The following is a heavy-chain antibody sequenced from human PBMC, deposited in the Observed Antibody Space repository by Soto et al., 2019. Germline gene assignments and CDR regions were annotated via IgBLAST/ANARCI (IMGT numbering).Heavy chain of an antibody. CDR3: AHNNVQLERLYWFDP. D-gene: IGHD1-1*01. J-gene: IGHJ5*02. CDR2: IYWDDDK. V-gene: IGHV2-5*02. CDR1: GFSLSTSWVG. Sequence: SGPTLVNPTQTLTLTCTFSGFSLSTSWVGVGWIRQPPGKALEWLALIYWDDDKRYSPSLKSRLTITKDTSKNQVVLTMTNMDPVDTATYYCAHNNVQLERLYWFDPWGQGTLVTVSS.